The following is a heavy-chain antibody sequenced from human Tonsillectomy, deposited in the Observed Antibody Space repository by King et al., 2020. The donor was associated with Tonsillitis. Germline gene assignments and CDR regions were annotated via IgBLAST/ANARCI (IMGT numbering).Heavy chain of an antibody. Sequence: VQLQQWGAGLLKPSETLSLTCAVYGGSFSGYYWSWIRQPPGKGLEWIGEINHSGSTNYNPSLKSRVTISVDTSKNPFSLKLSSVTAADTAVYYCARVTEIDNYYYGMDVWGQGTTVTVSS. J-gene: IGHJ6*02. CDR1: GGSFSGYY. V-gene: IGHV4-34*01. D-gene: IGHD1-14*01. CDR3: ARVTEIDNYYYGMDV. CDR2: INHSGST.